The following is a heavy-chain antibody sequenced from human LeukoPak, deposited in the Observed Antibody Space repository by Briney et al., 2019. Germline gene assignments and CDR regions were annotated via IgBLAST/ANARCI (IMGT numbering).Heavy chain of an antibody. CDR2: ISSDGANA. CDR1: GFTFSTYW. CDR3: AELGITMIGGV. V-gene: IGHV3-74*01. J-gene: IGHJ6*04. Sequence: GGSLRLSCAASGFTFSTYWMHWVRQVPGKGLVWVSRISSDGANANYADSVKGRFTISRDNAKNSLYLQMNSLRAEDTAVYYCAELGITMIGGVWGKGTTVTISS. D-gene: IGHD3-10*02.